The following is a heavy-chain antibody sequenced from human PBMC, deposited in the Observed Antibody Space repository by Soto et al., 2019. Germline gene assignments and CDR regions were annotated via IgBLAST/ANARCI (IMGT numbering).Heavy chain of an antibody. Sequence: PSETLSLTCTVSGGSISSYYWSWIRQPPGKGLEWIGYIYYSGSTNYNPSLKSRVTISVDTSKNQFSLKLSSVTAADTAVYYCARARGSSSILDYYYGMDVWGQGTTVTSP. CDR3: ARARGSSSILDYYYGMDV. CDR2: IYYSGST. D-gene: IGHD6-6*01. CDR1: GGSISSYY. J-gene: IGHJ6*02. V-gene: IGHV4-59*01.